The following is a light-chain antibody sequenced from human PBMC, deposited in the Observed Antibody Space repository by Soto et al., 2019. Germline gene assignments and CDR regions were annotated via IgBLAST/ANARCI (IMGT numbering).Light chain of an antibody. V-gene: IGLV3-21*02. Sequence: SYELTQPPSVSVAPGQTAKIACGGDNIRGYSVHWYLQKSGQAPVLVVYDDSDRTAGIPERFSGSNSVNMATLSISRVEAGDEAEYYCQVWDSRGDRPVFGGGTKLTVL. CDR1: NIRGYS. CDR3: QVWDSRGDRPV. J-gene: IGLJ2*01. CDR2: DDS.